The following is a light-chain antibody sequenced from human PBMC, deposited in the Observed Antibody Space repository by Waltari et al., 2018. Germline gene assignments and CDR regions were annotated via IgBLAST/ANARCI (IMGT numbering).Light chain of an antibody. Sequence: QSALTQPASVSGSPGQPITITCTGTTGDIGSYNYVSWYQQYPGEAPKLIVYDVDNRPSGISDCFSGSKSGNTASLTISGLQTEDEADDYCSSYASGASVDVFGTGTRVTVL. CDR2: DVD. CDR1: TGDIGSYNY. CDR3: SSYASGASVDV. V-gene: IGLV2-14*01. J-gene: IGLJ1*01.